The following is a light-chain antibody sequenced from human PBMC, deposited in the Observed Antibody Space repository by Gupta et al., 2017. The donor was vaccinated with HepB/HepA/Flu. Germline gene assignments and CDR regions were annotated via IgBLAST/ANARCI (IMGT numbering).Light chain of an antibody. J-gene: IGLJ3*02. CDR2: VVN. V-gene: IGLV2-11*01. CDR1: SSDVGGYNY. CDR3: CSYAGSNTWV. Sequence: QSALTQPRPVAASPGQSATISCTGTSSDVGGYNYVSWYQQHPGTPPKLIIYVVNKRPSGVPDRFSGSKSDNTASLTISGLQAEDEADYYCCSYAGSNTWVFGGGTKLTVL.